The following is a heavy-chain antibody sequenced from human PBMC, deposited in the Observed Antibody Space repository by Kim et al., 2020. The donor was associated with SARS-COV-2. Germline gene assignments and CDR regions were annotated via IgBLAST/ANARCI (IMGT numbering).Heavy chain of an antibody. CDR1: GYTFTGYY. CDR3: ARGTFTMYYYDSSGYHDY. V-gene: IGHV1-2*04. D-gene: IGHD3-22*01. Sequence: ASVKVSCKASGYTFTGYYMHWVRQAPGQGLEWMGWINPNSGGTNYAQKFQGWVTMTRDTSISTAYMELSRLRSDDTAVYYCARGTFTMYYYDSSGYHDYWGQGTLVTVSS. CDR2: INPNSGGT. J-gene: IGHJ4*02.